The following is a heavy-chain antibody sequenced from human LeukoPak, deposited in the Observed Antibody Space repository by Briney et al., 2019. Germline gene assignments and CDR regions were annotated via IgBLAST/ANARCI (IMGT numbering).Heavy chain of an antibody. CDR1: GFTFSNYN. CDR2: ITSSGTYT. Sequence: GGSLRLSCADSGFTFSNYNMNWVRQAPGKAMEWVSSITSSGTYTFYADSVKGRFTISRDNAKNSLYLQMNSLRAEDTAVYYCAREGTGKYYYDSSGYSPGGDYWGQGTLVTVSS. CDR3: AREGTGKYYYDSSGYSPGGDY. J-gene: IGHJ4*02. V-gene: IGHV3-21*01. D-gene: IGHD3-22*01.